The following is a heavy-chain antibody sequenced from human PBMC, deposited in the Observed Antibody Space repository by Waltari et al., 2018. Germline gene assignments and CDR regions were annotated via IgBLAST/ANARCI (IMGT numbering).Heavy chain of an antibody. CDR1: GFRFNTFA. CDR3: ARLWNGPDC. Sequence: EVQLLESGGTLVQPGGSLRLSCAASGFRFNTFAVTWVRQAPGKGLEWVSGISNSGDSVSYADPVKGRFTISRDNARNSLYLQMNSLRAEDTAVYYCARLWNGPDCWGQGTLVTVSS. J-gene: IGHJ4*02. CDR2: ISNSGDSV. V-gene: IGHV3-23*01. D-gene: IGHD1-1*01.